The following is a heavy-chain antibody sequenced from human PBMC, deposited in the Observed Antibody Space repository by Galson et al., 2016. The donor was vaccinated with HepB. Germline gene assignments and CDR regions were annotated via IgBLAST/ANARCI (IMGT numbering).Heavy chain of an antibody. D-gene: IGHD3-16*01. Sequence: SLRLSCAASGFTFRSNAMGWVRQAPGKGLEWVSGISDSGGNTWDADSVKGRFIISRDNSKNTLYLQLNRLRAEDTAVYYCAKVPLGERKVTFGAVRRKKGITFFDHWGQGTLVTVSS. CDR1: GFTFRSNA. CDR3: AKVPLGERKVTFGAVRRKKGITFFDH. J-gene: IGHJ4*02. V-gene: IGHV3-23*01. CDR2: ISDSGGNT.